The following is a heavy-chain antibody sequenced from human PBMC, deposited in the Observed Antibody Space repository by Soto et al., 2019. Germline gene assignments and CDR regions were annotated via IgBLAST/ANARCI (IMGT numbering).Heavy chain of an antibody. Sequence: QVQLVQSGGGVVQPGRSLRLSCAASGFTFNTYGMHWVRQAPGKGLEWVAVTSFDGNIKFYTDSVKGRFSISRDNSKNTLFLQMNSLRPEDTAVYYCAKPDSSGSYVERFDYWGHGALVTVSS. D-gene: IGHD6-19*01. CDR1: GFTFNTYG. CDR3: AKPDSSGSYVERFDY. J-gene: IGHJ4*01. CDR2: TSFDGNIK. V-gene: IGHV3-30*18.